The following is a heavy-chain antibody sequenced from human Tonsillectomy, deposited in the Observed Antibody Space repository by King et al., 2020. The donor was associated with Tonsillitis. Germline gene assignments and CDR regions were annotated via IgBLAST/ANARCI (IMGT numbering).Heavy chain of an antibody. Sequence: VQLVESGGGLIQPGGSLRLSCAASGFTFSIYKMNWVRQAPGKGLEWVSSITSGDSTIYYADSVKGRFTISRDNAKNSLYLQMNSLRAEDTAVYYCARDNRGWNWDYVDVWGRGTTVTVSS. CDR3: ARDNRGWNWDYVDV. CDR2: ITSGDSTI. D-gene: IGHD1-7*01. J-gene: IGHJ6*03. CDR1: GFTFSIYK. V-gene: IGHV3-48*03.